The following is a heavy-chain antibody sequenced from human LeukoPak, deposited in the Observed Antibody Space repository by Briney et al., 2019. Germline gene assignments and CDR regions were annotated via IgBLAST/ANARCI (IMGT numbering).Heavy chain of an antibody. CDR2: TNPSDGAT. V-gene: IGHV1-46*01. J-gene: IGHJ6*03. CDR1: GYTFTMYY. D-gene: IGHD3-10*01. CDR3: ARDREGTSPGSISHLYYMDV. Sequence: ASVKVSCKASGYTFTMYYIHWVRQAPGQGLEWLGMTNPSDGATTYAQRFQGRVTMTRDMSTTTAYMELSSLRSEDTAVYYCARDREGTSPGSISHLYYMDVWGKGTTVTVSS.